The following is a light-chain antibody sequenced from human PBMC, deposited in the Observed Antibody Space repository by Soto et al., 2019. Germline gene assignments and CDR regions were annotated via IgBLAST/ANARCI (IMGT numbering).Light chain of an antibody. Sequence: VMTQSPATLPVSPWERFTFSFTASQSVSSYLAWYQQKPGQAPRLLIYDASNRATGIPARFSGSGSGTEFTLTISSLQPEDFATYYCLQHNSYPWTFGQGTKVDIK. J-gene: IGKJ1*01. CDR3: LQHNSYPWT. CDR1: QSVSSY. V-gene: IGKV3D-15*01. CDR2: DAS.